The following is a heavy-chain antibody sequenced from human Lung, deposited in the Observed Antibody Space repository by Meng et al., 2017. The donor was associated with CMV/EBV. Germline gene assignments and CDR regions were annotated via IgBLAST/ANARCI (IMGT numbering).Heavy chain of an antibody. Sequence: SETLSLXXTVSGGSISSSSYYWGWIRQPPGKGLEWIGSIYYSGSTYYNPSLKSRVTISVDTSKNQLSLKLSSVTAADTAAYYCASESPEYQWLGDYYYGMDVWGQGXTVTVSS. V-gene: IGHV4-39*07. D-gene: IGHD6-19*01. CDR1: GGSISSSSYY. CDR2: IYYSGST. CDR3: ASESPEYQWLGDYYYGMDV. J-gene: IGHJ6*02.